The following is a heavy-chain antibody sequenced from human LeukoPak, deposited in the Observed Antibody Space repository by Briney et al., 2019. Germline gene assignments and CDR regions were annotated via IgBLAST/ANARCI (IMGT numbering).Heavy chain of an antibody. J-gene: IGHJ6*02. CDR2: VYYSGST. Sequence: PETLSLTCTVSGGSIRSYYCSWIRQPPGKGLEWVGYVYYSGSTSHNPSLKSRVTISVDASKNQFSLKLSSVTAADTAVYYCARHFTGPGTYTPYFGMDVWGQGTTVTVSS. V-gene: IGHV4-59*08. CDR1: GGSIRSYY. D-gene: IGHD3-16*01. CDR3: ARHFTGPGTYTPYFGMDV.